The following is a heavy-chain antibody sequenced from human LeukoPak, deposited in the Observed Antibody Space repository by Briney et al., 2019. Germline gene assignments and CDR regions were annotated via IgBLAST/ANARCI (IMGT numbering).Heavy chain of an antibody. J-gene: IGHJ6*03. CDR1: GGSISSYY. Sequence: SETLSLTCTVSGGSISSYYWSWIRQPPGKGLEWIGYIYTSGSTNYNPSLKSRVTISVDTSKNQFSLKLSSVTAADTAVYYCARGGEYYDYVWGSLYMDVWGKGTTVTISS. V-gene: IGHV4-4*08. D-gene: IGHD3-16*01. CDR2: IYTSGST. CDR3: ARGGEYYDYVWGSLYMDV.